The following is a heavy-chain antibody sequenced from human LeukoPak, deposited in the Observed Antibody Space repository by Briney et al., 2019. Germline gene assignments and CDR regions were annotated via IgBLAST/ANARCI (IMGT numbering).Heavy chain of an antibody. J-gene: IGHJ4*02. CDR1: GGSISSSNW. Sequence: SETLSLTCAVSGGSISSSNWWSWVRQPPGKGLEWIGEIYHSGSTNYNPSLKSRVTMSIDTSKNQFSLNLTSVTAADTAVYYCARGGRGYYDFLDYWGQGTLVSVSS. D-gene: IGHD3-22*01. CDR2: IYHSGST. V-gene: IGHV4-4*02. CDR3: ARGGRGYYDFLDY.